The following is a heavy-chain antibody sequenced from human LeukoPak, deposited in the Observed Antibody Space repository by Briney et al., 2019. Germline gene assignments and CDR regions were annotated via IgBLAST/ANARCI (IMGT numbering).Heavy chain of an antibody. CDR2: IYSGGST. J-gene: IGHJ4*02. D-gene: IGHD3-22*01. CDR1: GFTVSSTY. V-gene: IGHV3-53*01. CDR3: ARGPIDKVVVGRFFGH. Sequence: PGGSLRLSSTSSGFTVSSTYISWVRQAPGKGLEWVSVIYSGGSTDYADSAKDRFTISRDASKNTVFLQMNSLRVEDTAVYQCARGPIDKVVVGRFFGHWGQGTVVTVSS.